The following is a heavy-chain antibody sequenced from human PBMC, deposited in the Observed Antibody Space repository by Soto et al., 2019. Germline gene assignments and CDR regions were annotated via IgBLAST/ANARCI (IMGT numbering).Heavy chain of an antibody. D-gene: IGHD3-22*01. J-gene: IGHJ4*02. Sequence: GWSLRLSCTVSGFAFNNYGINWVRQAPGKGLEWVSSISKSDYTYYSDSVKGRFAISRDNAKSSVSLQMNTLRVEDTAVYYCAREDSIIIPDVSDFWGQGTLVTVSS. CDR3: AREDSIIIPDVSDF. CDR1: GFAFNNYG. CDR2: ISKSDYT. V-gene: IGHV3-21*01.